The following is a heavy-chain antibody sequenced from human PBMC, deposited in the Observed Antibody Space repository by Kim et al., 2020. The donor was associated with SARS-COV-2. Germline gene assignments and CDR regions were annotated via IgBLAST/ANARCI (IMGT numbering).Heavy chain of an antibody. CDR1: GYTFTGYY. J-gene: IGHJ4*02. D-gene: IGHD3-10*01. Sequence: ASVKVSCKASGYTFTGYYMHWVRQAPGQGLEWMGWINPNSGGTNYAQKFQGRVTMTRDTSISTAYMELSRLRSDDTAVYYCARYYYGSGNEFDYWGQGTLVTVSS. V-gene: IGHV1-2*02. CDR2: INPNSGGT. CDR3: ARYYYGSGNEFDY.